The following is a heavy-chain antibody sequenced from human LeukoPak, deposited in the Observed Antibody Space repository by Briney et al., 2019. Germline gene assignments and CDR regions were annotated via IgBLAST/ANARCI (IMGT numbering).Heavy chain of an antibody. D-gene: IGHD4-17*01. J-gene: IGHJ4*02. CDR2: ISTYNTNS. CDR1: GYTFTTYG. CDR3: ARTTVTTYYFDY. V-gene: IGHV1-18*01. Sequence: ASVKVSCKASGYTFTTYGISWVRQAPGQGLEWMGWISTYNTNSNYAQKLQGRVTMTTDTSASTAYMELRSLRSDDTAVYYCARTTVTTYYFDYWGQGTLATVSS.